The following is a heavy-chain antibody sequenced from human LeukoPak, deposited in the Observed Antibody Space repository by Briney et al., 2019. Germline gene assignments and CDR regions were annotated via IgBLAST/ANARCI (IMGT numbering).Heavy chain of an antibody. CDR3: AREGDYDILTGYYEDY. D-gene: IGHD3-9*01. J-gene: IGHJ4*02. CDR2: ISSSSSYI. V-gene: IGHV3-21*01. CDR1: GFTFSSYG. Sequence: GGSLRLSCAASGFTFSSYGMNWVRQAPGKGLEWVSSISSSSSYIYYADSVKGRFTISRDNAKNSLYLQMNSLRAEDTAVYYCAREGDYDILTGYYEDYWGQGTLVTVSS.